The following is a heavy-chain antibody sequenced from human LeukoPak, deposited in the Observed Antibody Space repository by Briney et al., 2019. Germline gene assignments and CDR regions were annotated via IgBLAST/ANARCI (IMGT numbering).Heavy chain of an antibody. CDR1: GGSISTGDYY. Sequence: PSETLSLTCTVSGGSISTGDYYWSWLRQPPGKGLEWIGYIYYSGSTSYSPSLKSRLTISVDTSKNQFTLKLRSVTAAHTAVYYCAAQLVATADLDYWGQGTLVTVSS. J-gene: IGHJ4*02. CDR3: AAQLVATADLDY. V-gene: IGHV4-30-4*01. D-gene: IGHD5-12*01. CDR2: IYYSGST.